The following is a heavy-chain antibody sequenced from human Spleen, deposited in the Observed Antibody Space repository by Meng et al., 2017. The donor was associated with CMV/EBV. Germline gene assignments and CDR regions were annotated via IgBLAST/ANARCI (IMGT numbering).Heavy chain of an antibody. J-gene: IGHJ3*02. CDR2: SRKKANNYDT. D-gene: IGHD3-3*01. V-gene: IGHV3-72*01. CDR1: GFTFSDHY. CDR3: AREGNYHFWSGYKDVAFDI. Sequence: GESLKISCAASGFTFSDHYMDWVRQAPGKGLEWVGRSRKKANNYDTEYAASVKDRFTISRDDSKNSLYLQMSSLKTEDTAVYYCAREGNYHFWSGYKDVAFDIWGQGTMVTVSS.